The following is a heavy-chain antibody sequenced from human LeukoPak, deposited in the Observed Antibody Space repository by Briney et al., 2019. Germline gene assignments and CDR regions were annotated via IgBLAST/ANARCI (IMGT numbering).Heavy chain of an antibody. CDR3: ARAADFVGVLAATGGFDP. V-gene: IGHV4-34*01. CDR2: INHSGT. CDR1: GGSLSSYS. J-gene: IGHJ5*02. Sequence: SETLSLTCAVLGGSLSSYSWSWIRQPPGKGLEWIGEINHSGTNYSPSHKSRVTMSVDTSKKQFSLKLTSVTAADTAVYYCARAADFVGVLAATGGFDPWGQGTLVTVSS. D-gene: IGHD2-2*01.